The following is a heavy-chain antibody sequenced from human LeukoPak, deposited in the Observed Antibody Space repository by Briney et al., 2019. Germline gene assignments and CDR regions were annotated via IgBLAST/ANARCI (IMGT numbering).Heavy chain of an antibody. CDR2: ITGIGGGT. Sequence: GGSLRLSCAGSGFMFEHYAMNWVRQAPGRGLEWVSVITGIGGGTYYAESVEGRFTVSRDNSKNTVYLQMNSLRADDTAVYYCAKDGGSTLPYYFDWWGQGTLVTAAS. CDR3: AKDGGSTLPYYFDW. D-gene: IGHD3-10*01. J-gene: IGHJ4*02. CDR1: GFMFEHYA. V-gene: IGHV3-23*01.